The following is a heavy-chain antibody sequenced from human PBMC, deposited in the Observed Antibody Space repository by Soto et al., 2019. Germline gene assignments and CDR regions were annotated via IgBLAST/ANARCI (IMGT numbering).Heavy chain of an antibody. CDR3: ARQSGMDV. D-gene: IGHD5-12*01. CDR2: IFPGDSDT. Sequence: LKISCKTSGSNFAGYWIGWVRQMPGKGLEWLGIIFPGDSDTKYSPSFQGQVTISADKSIRTAYLQWSSLKASDTAIYYCARQSGMDVWGQGTTVTVSS. V-gene: IGHV5-51*01. CDR1: GSNFAGYW. J-gene: IGHJ6*02.